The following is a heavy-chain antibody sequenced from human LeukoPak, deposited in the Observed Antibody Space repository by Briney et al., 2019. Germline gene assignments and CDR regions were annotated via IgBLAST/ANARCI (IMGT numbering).Heavy chain of an antibody. Sequence: RASETLSLTCTVSGGSISSYYWSWIRQPPGKGLEWIGYIYYSGSTNYNPSLKSRVTISVDTSKNQFSLKLSSVTAADTAVYYCARPSSSGWGGGAFDIWGQGTMVTVSS. J-gene: IGHJ3*02. D-gene: IGHD6-19*01. CDR3: ARPSSSGWGGGAFDI. CDR1: GGSISSYY. CDR2: IYYSGST. V-gene: IGHV4-59*08.